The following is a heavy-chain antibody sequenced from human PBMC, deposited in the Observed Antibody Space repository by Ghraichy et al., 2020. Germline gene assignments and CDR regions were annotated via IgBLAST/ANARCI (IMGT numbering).Heavy chain of an antibody. D-gene: IGHD2-15*01. CDR2: INHSGST. CDR1: GGSFSGYY. J-gene: IGHJ6*02. CDR3: ARAIRGLLRYYYYGMDV. Sequence: SETLSLTCAVYGGSFSGYYWSWIRQPPGKGLEWIGEINHSGSTNYNPSLKSRVTISVDTSKNQFSLKLSSVTAADTAVYYCARAIRGLLRYYYYGMDVWGQGTTVTVSS. V-gene: IGHV4-34*01.